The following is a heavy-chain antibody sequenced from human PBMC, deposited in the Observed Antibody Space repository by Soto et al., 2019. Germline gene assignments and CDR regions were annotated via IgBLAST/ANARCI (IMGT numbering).Heavy chain of an antibody. J-gene: IGHJ4*02. CDR3: ARDPGVAARPYYFDY. CDR1: GFTFSSYS. D-gene: IGHD6-6*01. Sequence: PGGSLRLSCAASGFTFSSYSMNWVRQAPGKGLEWVSSISSSSSYIYYADSVKGRFTISRDNAKNSLYLQMNSLRAEDTAVYYCARDPGVAARPYYFDYWGQGTLVTVSS. V-gene: IGHV3-21*01. CDR2: ISSSSSYI.